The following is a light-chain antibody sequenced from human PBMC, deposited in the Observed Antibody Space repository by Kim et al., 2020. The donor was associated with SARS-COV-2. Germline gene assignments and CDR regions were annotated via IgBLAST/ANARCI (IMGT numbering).Light chain of an antibody. CDR3: QAWDSKV. Sequence: VSVSPGQTASITCSGDKLGDKYACWYQQKPGQSPVLVIYQDSKRPSGIPERFSGSNSGNTATLTISGTQAMDEADYYCQAWDSKVFGGGTQLTVL. CDR2: QDS. CDR1: KLGDKY. J-gene: IGLJ3*02. V-gene: IGLV3-1*01.